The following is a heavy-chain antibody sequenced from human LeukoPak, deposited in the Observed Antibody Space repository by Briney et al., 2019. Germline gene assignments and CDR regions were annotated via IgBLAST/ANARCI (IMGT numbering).Heavy chain of an antibody. D-gene: IGHD4/OR15-4a*01. CDR3: ARPQMLSRVLMGAFDI. J-gene: IGHJ3*02. V-gene: IGHV1-69*04. CDR2: IIPILGIA. Sequence: ASVKVSCKASGGTFSSYAISWVRQAPGQGLEWMGRIIPILGIANYAQKFQGRVTITADKSTSTAYMELSSLRSEDTAVYYCARPQMLSRVLMGAFDIWGQGTMVTVSS. CDR1: GGTFSSYA.